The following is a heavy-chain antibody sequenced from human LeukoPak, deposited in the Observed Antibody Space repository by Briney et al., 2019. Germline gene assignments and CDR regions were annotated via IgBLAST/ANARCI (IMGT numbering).Heavy chain of an antibody. CDR1: EFTFSSYA. J-gene: IGHJ4*02. CDR3: AKGTWFGDYPVPFDS. CDR2: ISGSGDST. Sequence: PGGSLRLSCAASEFTFSSYAMGWVRQAPGKGLEWVSAISGSGDSTYYADSVKGRFTISRDNSKNTLFLQMNSLRAEDAAVYYCAKGTWFGDYPVPFDSWGQGTLVAVSS. V-gene: IGHV3-23*01. D-gene: IGHD3-10*01.